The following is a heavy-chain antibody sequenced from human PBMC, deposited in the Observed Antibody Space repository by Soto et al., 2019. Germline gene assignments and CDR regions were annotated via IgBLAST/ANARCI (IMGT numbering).Heavy chain of an antibody. D-gene: IGHD4-4*01. Sequence: GGSLRLSCAASGFTFSGSAMHWVRQASGKGLEWVGRIRSKANSYAKAYAASVKCRFTISRDDSKNTAYLQRHSLKTEDTAVYDCTIYSNYGFYYGMDVWGQGTTVTVSS. CDR3: TIYSNYGFYYGMDV. CDR2: IRSKANSYAK. V-gene: IGHV3-73*01. J-gene: IGHJ6*02. CDR1: GFTFSGSA.